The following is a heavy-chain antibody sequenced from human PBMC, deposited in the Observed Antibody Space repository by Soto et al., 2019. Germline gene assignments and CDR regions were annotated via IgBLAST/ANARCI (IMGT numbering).Heavy chain of an antibody. V-gene: IGHV4-4*02. CDR2: IYHTGIT. D-gene: IGHD2-21*01. CDR1: GDSISSSNW. J-gene: IGHJ6*02. CDR3: ARHSASGLYYYFGMDV. Sequence: SETLSLTCAVSGDSISSSNWCTWLRQPPGKGLEWVGDIYHTGITNYNPSLKSRVTILVDKSKIQFSLKLTSVTAADTAVYYWARHSASGLYYYFGMDVWGQGTTVTVSS.